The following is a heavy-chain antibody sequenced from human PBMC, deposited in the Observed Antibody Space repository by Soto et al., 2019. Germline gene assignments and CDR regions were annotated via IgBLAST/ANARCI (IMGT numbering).Heavy chain of an antibody. CDR3: ARDAAVGLFDY. CDR2: INPSGGST. V-gene: IGHV1-46*01. Sequence: ASVKVSCKAPGYTLPSYYMHWVRQAPGQGLEWMGIINPSGGSTNYAQKFQGRVTMTRDTSTSTVYMELSSLRSDDTAVYYCARDAAVGLFDYWGQGTLVTVSS. D-gene: IGHD1-26*01. CDR1: GYTLPSYY. J-gene: IGHJ4*02.